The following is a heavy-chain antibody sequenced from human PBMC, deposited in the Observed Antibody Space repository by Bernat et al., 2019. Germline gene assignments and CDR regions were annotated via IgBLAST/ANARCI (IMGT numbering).Heavy chain of an antibody. J-gene: IGHJ3*02. CDR1: GGSISSSSYY. CDR2: IYYSGST. D-gene: IGHD3-10*01. Sequence: QLQLQESGPGLVKPSETLSLTCTVSGGSISSSSYYWGWIRQPPGKGLEWIGSIYYSGSTYYNPSLKSRVTISVDTSKNQFSLKLSSVTAANPAVYYCSRKGTMVRRADAFDIWGQGTMVTVSS. CDR3: SRKGTMVRRADAFDI. V-gene: IGHV4-39*01.